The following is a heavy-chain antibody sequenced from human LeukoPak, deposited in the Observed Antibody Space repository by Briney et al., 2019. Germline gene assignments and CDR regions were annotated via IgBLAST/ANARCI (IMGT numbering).Heavy chain of an antibody. CDR1: GGSISGDY. CDR2: IYYSGST. D-gene: IGHD4-17*01. J-gene: IGHJ3*02. Sequence: SETLSLTCSVSGGSISGDYWSWIRQPPGKGLEWIGYIYYSGSTNYNPSLKSRVTISVDTSKNQFSLKLSSVTAADTAVYYCARESPGEGSKDAFDIWGQGTMVTVSS. V-gene: IGHV4-59*01. CDR3: ARESPGEGSKDAFDI.